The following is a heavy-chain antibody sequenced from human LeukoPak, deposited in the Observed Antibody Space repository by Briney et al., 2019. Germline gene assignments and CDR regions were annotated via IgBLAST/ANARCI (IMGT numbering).Heavy chain of an antibody. CDR3: AKWGDYDILTGYYDSDY. Sequence: PGGSLRLSCAASGLIFSNYAMSWVRQAPGKGLEWVSAIGGRDSGTYYADSVRGRFTVSRDDPKNTLYLQMNTLRAEDTAVYYCAKWGDYDILTGYYDSDYWGQGTLVTVSS. V-gene: IGHV3-23*01. CDR1: GLIFSNYA. D-gene: IGHD3-9*01. CDR2: IGGRDSGT. J-gene: IGHJ4*02.